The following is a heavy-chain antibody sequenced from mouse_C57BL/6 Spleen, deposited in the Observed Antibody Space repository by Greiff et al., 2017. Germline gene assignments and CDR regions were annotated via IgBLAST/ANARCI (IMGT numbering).Heavy chain of an antibody. J-gene: IGHJ2*01. CDR2: ISSGSSTI. D-gene: IGHD1-1*01. CDR1: GFTFSDYG. V-gene: IGHV5-17*01. CDR3: ASDLGYYGSSSYFDY. Sequence: EVMLVESGGGLVKPGGSLKLSCAASGFTFSDYGMHWVRQAPEKGLEWVAYISSGSSTIYYADTVKVRFTISRDNAKNTLFLQMTSLRSEDTAMYYCASDLGYYGSSSYFDYWGQGTTLTVSS.